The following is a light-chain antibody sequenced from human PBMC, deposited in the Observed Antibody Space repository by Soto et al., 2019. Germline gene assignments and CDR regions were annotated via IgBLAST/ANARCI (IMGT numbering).Light chain of an antibody. J-gene: IGKJ1*01. V-gene: IGKV3-20*01. CDR2: VAS. Sequence: ESVLTQSPGTLSLSPGERPTLSCRASQSVTSNYLAWYQQTPGQAPRLLLFVASRRAPGLPDRFSCRGSGTDFPLPISRLEPEDSAVYQWQQYCSSTTTFGQGTKVDI. CDR3: QQYCSSTTT. CDR1: QSVTSNY.